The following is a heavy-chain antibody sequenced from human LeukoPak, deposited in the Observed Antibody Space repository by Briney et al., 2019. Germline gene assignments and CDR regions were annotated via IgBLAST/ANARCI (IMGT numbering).Heavy chain of an antibody. D-gene: IGHD1-20*01. V-gene: IGHV3-7*01. CDR2: IKQDGSEK. J-gene: IGHJ6*03. CDR1: GFTFSSYW. Sequence: GGSLRLSCAASGFTFSSYWMSWVRQAPGKGLEWVAYIKQDGSEKYYVDSVKGRFTISRDNAKNSLYLQMNSLRAEDTAVYYCARGNWNAPLDYCMDVWGKGTTVTVSS. CDR3: ARGNWNAPLDYCMDV.